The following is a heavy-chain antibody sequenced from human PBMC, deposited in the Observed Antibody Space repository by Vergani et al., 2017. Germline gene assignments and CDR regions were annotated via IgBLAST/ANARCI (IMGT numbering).Heavy chain of an antibody. CDR1: GFTFSSYA. CDR3: AREGENCGGDCYLGGAGDQWDGAVY. CDR2: ISSSSSYI. Sequence: EVQLLESGGGLVQPGGSLRLSCAASGFTFSSYAMSWVRQAPEKGLEWVSSISSSSSYIYYADSVKGRFTISRDNAKNSLYLQMNSLRAEDTAVYYCAREGENCGGDCYLGGAGDQWDGAVYWGQGTLVTVSS. V-gene: IGHV3-21*01. D-gene: IGHD2-21*02. J-gene: IGHJ4*02.